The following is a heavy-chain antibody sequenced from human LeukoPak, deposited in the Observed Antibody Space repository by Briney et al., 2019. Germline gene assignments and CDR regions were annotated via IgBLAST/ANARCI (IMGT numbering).Heavy chain of an antibody. J-gene: IGHJ4*02. CDR3: ARGVAGPHEFDY. CDR1: GFNVSSNY. CDR2: IYIGGTT. D-gene: IGHD6-19*01. V-gene: IGHV3-53*01. Sequence: GGSLRLSCAASGFNVSSNYMSWVRQAPGKGLQWVSLIYIGGTTYYAASVKGRFTISRDNSKNTLYLQMNSLRAKDTAVYFCARGVAGPHEFDYWGQGTLVTVSS.